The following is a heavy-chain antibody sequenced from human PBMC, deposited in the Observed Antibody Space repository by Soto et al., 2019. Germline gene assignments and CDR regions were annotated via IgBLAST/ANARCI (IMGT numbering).Heavy chain of an antibody. CDR2: IHHSGST. J-gene: IGHJ6*02. D-gene: IGHD5-18*01. CDR3: AIRGGGYSYGFSNYYYGMDV. Sequence: PSETLSLTCTVSGGSINNYYWSWIRQPPGTGLEWIGEIHHSGSTNYNPSLQSRVTISVDTSQNQFSLKLNSVTAADTAVYYCAIRGGGYSYGFSNYYYGMDVWGQGTTVTVSS. V-gene: IGHV4-59*08. CDR1: GGSINNYY.